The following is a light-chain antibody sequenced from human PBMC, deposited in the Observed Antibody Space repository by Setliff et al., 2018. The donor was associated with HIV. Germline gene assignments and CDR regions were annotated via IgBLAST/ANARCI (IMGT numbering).Light chain of an antibody. CDR3: SSKTSTTTYV. J-gene: IGLJ1*01. V-gene: IGLV2-14*01. CDR1: SSDVGAYNY. CDR2: EVN. Sequence: QSALTQPASVSGSPGQSITISCTGTSSDVGAYNYVSWYQQHPDKVPKLMIYEVNNRPSGVSNRFSGSKSGNRASLTISGLQAEDEADYYCSSKTSTTTYVFGTGTKVTV.